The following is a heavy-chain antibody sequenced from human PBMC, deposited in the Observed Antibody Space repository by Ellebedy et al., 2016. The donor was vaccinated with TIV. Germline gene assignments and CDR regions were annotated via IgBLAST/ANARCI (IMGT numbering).Heavy chain of an antibody. D-gene: IGHD3-9*01. CDR3: ARLDYDILTGYLYYFDY. Sequence: ASVKVSCXASGYTFTGYYMHWVRQAPGQGLEWMGWINPNSGNTGYAQKFQGRVTMTRNTSISTAYMELRSLRSDDTAVYYCARLDYDILTGYLYYFDYWGQGTLVTVSS. J-gene: IGHJ4*02. CDR1: GYTFTGYY. V-gene: IGHV1-8*02. CDR2: INPNSGNT.